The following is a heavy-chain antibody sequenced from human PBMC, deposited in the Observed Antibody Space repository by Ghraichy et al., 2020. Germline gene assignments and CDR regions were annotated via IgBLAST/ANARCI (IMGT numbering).Heavy chain of an antibody. CDR1: GRSFSGYY. CDR2: INHSGST. Sequence: SETLSLTCAVYGRSFSGYYWSWIRQPPGKGLEWIGEINHSGSTNYNPSLKSRVTISVDTSKNQFSLKLSSVTAADTAVYYCARDRKRITIFGVVITKTYYFDYWGQGTLVTVSS. D-gene: IGHD3-3*01. J-gene: IGHJ4*02. V-gene: IGHV4-34*01. CDR3: ARDRKRITIFGVVITKTYYFDY.